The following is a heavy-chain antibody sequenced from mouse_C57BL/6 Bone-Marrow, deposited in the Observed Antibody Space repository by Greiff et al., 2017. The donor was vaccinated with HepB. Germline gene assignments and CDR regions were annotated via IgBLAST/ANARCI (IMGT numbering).Heavy chain of an antibody. CDR2: ISYDGSN. J-gene: IGHJ2*01. V-gene: IGHV3-6*01. Sequence: EVQLVESGPGLVKPSQSLSLTCSVTGYSITSGYYWNWIRQFPGNKLEWMGYISYDGSNNYNPSLKNRISITLDTSKNQFFLKLNSVTTEDTATYYCARRRYYFDYWGQGTTLTVSS. CDR3: ARRRYYFDY. CDR1: GYSITSGYY.